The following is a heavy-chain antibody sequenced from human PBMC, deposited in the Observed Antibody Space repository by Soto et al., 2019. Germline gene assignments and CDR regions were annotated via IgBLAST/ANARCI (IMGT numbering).Heavy chain of an antibody. CDR2: IYYSGST. V-gene: IGHV4-30-4*08. CDR3: ARERSGYSSYARVY. J-gene: IGHJ4*02. Sequence: SETLSLTCTVSGGSISSGGYYWSWIRQHPGKGLEWIGYIYYSGSTYYNPSLKSRVTISVDTSKNQFSLKLSSVTAADTAVYYCARERSGYSSYARVYWGQGTLVTVSS. CDR1: GGSISSGGYY. D-gene: IGHD4-4*01.